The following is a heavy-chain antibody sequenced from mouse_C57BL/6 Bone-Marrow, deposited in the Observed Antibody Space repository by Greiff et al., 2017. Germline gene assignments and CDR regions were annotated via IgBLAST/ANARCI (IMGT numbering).Heavy chain of an antibody. Sequence: DVKLVESEGGLVQPGSSMTLSCTASGFTFTDYYMHWVRQVPGKGLEWVANINYDGSSTYYLDSLKSRFIISRDNAKNILYLQMSSLKSEDTATYYCARLPYDFDYGGQGTTLTVSS. CDR3: ARLPYDFDY. CDR1: GFTFTDYY. J-gene: IGHJ2*01. D-gene: IGHD2-10*02. V-gene: IGHV5-16*01. CDR2: INYDGSST.